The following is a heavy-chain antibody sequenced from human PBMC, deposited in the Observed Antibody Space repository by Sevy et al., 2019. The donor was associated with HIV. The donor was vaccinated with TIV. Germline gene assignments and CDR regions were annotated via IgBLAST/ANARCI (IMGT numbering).Heavy chain of an antibody. CDR2: ISSTGNYI. Sequence: GGSLRLSCADSGFTFSSYTMNWVRQAPGKGLEWVSSISSTGNYIYYADSLKGRFSISRDNAKNSLYLQMNSLRAEHTAVYYCARGSHDYGDYDRDVGFDYWGQGTLVTVSS. CDR3: ARGSHDYGDYDRDVGFDY. J-gene: IGHJ4*02. D-gene: IGHD4-17*01. V-gene: IGHV3-21*01. CDR1: GFTFSSYT.